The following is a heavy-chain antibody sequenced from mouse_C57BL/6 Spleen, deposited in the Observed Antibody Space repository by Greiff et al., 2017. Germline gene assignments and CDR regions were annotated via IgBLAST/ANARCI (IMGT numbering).Heavy chain of an antibody. J-gene: IGHJ3*01. V-gene: IGHV2-3*01. CDR3: AKCGMDCYGSSPAWCAY. CDR1: GFSLTSYG. Sequence: VQGVESGPGLVAPSQSLSITCTVSGFSLTSYGVSWVRQPPGKGLEWLGVIWGDGSTNYHSALISRLSISKDNSKSQVFLKLNSLQTSETAAYYCAKCGMDCYGSSPAWCAYWGQGTLVTVSA. CDR2: IWGDGST. D-gene: IGHD1-1*01.